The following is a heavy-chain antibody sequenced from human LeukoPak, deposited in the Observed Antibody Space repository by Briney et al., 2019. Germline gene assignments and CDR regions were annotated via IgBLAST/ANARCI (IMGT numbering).Heavy chain of an antibody. CDR2: INHSGST. Sequence: PSETLSLTCTVSGGSISSGGYYWSWIRQPPGKGLEWIGYINHSGSTNYNPSLKSRVTISVDTSKNQFSLKLSSVTAADTAVYYCARGDSSGWYVPGSSYYFDYWGQGTLVTVSS. CDR1: GGSISSGGYY. V-gene: IGHV4-30-2*01. D-gene: IGHD6-19*01. J-gene: IGHJ4*02. CDR3: ARGDSSGWYVPGSSYYFDY.